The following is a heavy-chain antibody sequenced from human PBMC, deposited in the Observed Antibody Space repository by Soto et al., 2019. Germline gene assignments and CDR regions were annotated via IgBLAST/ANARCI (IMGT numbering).Heavy chain of an antibody. CDR1: GFTFSSYY. D-gene: IGHD1-26*01. Sequence: EVQLVESGGGLVQPGGSLRLSFAASGFTFSSYYMSWVRQAQGKGLEWVANVNEDGSEKYYVDSVKGRFTVSRDNDKNSLYLQMNSLRAEDTAVYYCAKWGGAESDYWGQGTLVTVSS. J-gene: IGHJ4*02. CDR3: AKWGGAESDY. CDR2: VNEDGSEK. V-gene: IGHV3-7*01.